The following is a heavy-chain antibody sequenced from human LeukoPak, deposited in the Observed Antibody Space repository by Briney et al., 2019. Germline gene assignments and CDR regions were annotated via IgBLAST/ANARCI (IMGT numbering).Heavy chain of an antibody. CDR3: ARAPSDFWSGYYYYYGMDV. CDR1: GFTVSSNY. D-gene: IGHD3-3*01. CDR2: IYSGGST. V-gene: IGHV3-66*01. Sequence: GGSLRLSCAASGFTVSSNYMSWVRQAPGKGLEWVSVIYSGGSTYYADSMKGRFTISRDNSKNTLYLQMNSLRAEDTAVYYCARAPSDFWSGYYYYYGMDVWGQGTTVTVSS. J-gene: IGHJ6*02.